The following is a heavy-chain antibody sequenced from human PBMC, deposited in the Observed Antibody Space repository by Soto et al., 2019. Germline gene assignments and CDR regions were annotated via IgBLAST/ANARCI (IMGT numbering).Heavy chain of an antibody. CDR2: ISTYNDNT. J-gene: IGHJ5*02. CDR1: GYTFTTYG. Sequence: QVQVVQSGTEVKKPGASVKVSCKASGYTFTTYGISWVRQAPGQGLEWMGWISTYNDNTNYAQNFQDRLTMTTDTSTNTAYMELRSLRSDDTAMYYCARSDQSSRNTSFDPWGQGTLVTVSS. D-gene: IGHD3-16*01. CDR3: ARSDQSSRNTSFDP. V-gene: IGHV1-18*01.